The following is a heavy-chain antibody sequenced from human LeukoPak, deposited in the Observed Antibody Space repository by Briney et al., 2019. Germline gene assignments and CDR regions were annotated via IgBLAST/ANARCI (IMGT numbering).Heavy chain of an antibody. D-gene: IGHD6-13*01. CDR2: IRYDGSNK. V-gene: IGHV3-30*02. Sequence: GGSLRLSCAASGFTFSSYGMHWVRQAPGKGLEWVAFIRYDGSNKYYADSVKGRFTISRDNSKNTLYLQMNSLRAEDTAVYYCAKDQEADSSPFDYWGQGTLVTVSS. J-gene: IGHJ4*02. CDR3: AKDQEADSSPFDY. CDR1: GFTFSSYG.